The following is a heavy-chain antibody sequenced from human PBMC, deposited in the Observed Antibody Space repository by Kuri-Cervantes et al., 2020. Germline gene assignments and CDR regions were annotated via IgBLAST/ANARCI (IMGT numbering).Heavy chain of an antibody. V-gene: IGHV3-48*02. CDR2: ISSSSSTI. CDR1: GFTFSSYS. J-gene: IGHJ4*02. Sequence: ETLSLTCAASGFTFSSYSMNWVRQAPGKGLEWVSYISSSSSTIYYADSVKGRFTISRDNAKNSLYLQMNSLRDEDTAVYYCARDLYDSSGYAALDYWGQGTLVTVSS. D-gene: IGHD3-22*01. CDR3: ARDLYDSSGYAALDY.